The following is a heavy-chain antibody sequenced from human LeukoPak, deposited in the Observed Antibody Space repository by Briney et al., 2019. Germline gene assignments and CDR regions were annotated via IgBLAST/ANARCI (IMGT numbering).Heavy chain of an antibody. CDR2: ISSSSSYT. V-gene: IGHV3-21*01. CDR3: ATWTSAAPYCSSTSCPNYYYGMDV. Sequence: PGGSLRLSCAASGFTFSSYSMNWVRQAPGKGLEWVSSISSSSSYTYYADSVKGRFTISRDNAKNSLYLQMNSLRAEDTAVYYCATWTSAAPYCSSTSCPNYYYGMDVWGQGTTVTVSS. J-gene: IGHJ6*02. D-gene: IGHD2-2*01. CDR1: GFTFSSYS.